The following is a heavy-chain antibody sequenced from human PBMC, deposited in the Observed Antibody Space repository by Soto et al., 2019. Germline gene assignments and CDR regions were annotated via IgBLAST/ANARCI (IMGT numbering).Heavy chain of an antibody. Sequence: GGSLTLSCAASGFTFSSYGTHWVRQAPGKGLEWVAVIWYDGSNKYYADSVKGRFTISRDNSKNTLYLQMNSLRAEDTAVYYCARSSGYYYYGMDVWGQGTTVTVSS. D-gene: IGHD6-6*01. CDR1: GFTFSSYG. J-gene: IGHJ6*02. V-gene: IGHV3-33*01. CDR2: IWYDGSNK. CDR3: ARSSGYYYYGMDV.